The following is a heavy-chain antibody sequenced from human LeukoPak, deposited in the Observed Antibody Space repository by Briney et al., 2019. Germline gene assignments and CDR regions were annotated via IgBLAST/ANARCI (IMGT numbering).Heavy chain of an antibody. J-gene: IGHJ4*02. V-gene: IGHV4-39*07. D-gene: IGHD4-17*01. CDR3: ARVDYGDTLQFFDY. CDR1: GGSISSSSYY. Sequence: PSETLSLTCTVSGGSISSSSYYWGRIRQPPGKGLEWIGSIYYSGSTYYNPSLKSRVTISVDTSKNQFSLKLSSVTAADTAVYYCARVDYGDTLQFFDYWGQGTLVTVSS. CDR2: IYYSGST.